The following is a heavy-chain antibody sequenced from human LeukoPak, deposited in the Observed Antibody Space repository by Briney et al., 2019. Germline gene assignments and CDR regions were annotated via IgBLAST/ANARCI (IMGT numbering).Heavy chain of an antibody. CDR1: GFTFSAYA. CDR2: RSYDDASL. D-gene: IGHD6-19*01. Sequence: GRSLRLSCAASGFTFSAYAMHWVRQVPGKGLEWVAIRSYDDASLYYAESVKGRFTISRDNSKNTLYLQMNSLRAEDTAVYYCAKDRQGYSSGWYEGDYWGQGTLVTVSS. J-gene: IGHJ4*02. V-gene: IGHV3-30*18. CDR3: AKDRQGYSSGWYEGDY.